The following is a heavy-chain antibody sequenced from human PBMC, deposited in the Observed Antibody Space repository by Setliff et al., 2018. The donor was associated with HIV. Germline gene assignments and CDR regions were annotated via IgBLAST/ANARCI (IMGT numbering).Heavy chain of an antibody. V-gene: IGHV2-70*04. J-gene: IGHJ3*02. CDR3: AREGYAFDI. CDR1: GFSLSTSGMR. CDR2: IDWDDDK. Sequence: SGPTLVNPTQTLTLTCTFSGFSLSTSGMRVSWIRQPPGKALDWLARIDWDDDKFYSTSLKTRLTISKDTSKNQVVLTMTNMDPVDTATYYCAREGYAFDIWGQGTMVTVSS. D-gene: IGHD1-1*01.